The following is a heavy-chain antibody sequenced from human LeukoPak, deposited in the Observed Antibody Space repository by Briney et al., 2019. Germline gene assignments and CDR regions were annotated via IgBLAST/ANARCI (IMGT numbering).Heavy chain of an antibody. D-gene: IGHD2-15*01. CDR3: ARARICGGSSCYSRGFDY. V-gene: IGHV3-21*01. J-gene: IGHJ4*02. Sequence: PGGSLRLSCADSGFTFRSHSMSWVRQAPGMGLEWVSSISGSSSYIFYADSVKGRFTISRDNAKNSLYLQMNSLRVEDTAVYYCARARICGGSSCYSRGFDYWGQGTLVTVSS. CDR1: GFTFRSHS. CDR2: ISGSSSYI.